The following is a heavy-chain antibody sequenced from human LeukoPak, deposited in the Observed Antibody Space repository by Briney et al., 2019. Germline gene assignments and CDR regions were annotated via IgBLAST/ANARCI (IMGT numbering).Heavy chain of an antibody. CDR2: ISGDGSDK. Sequence: PGGSLRLSCAASGFIFSNHGMHWVRQAPGKGLEWVALISGDGSDKYYADSVKGRFTISRDNSKNTMYLQMNSLRAEDTAVYYCAKDLGTLAIIFVLWGQGTLVTVSS. D-gene: IGHD3-9*01. J-gene: IGHJ4*02. CDR3: AKDLGTLAIIFVL. V-gene: IGHV3-30*18. CDR1: GFIFSNHG.